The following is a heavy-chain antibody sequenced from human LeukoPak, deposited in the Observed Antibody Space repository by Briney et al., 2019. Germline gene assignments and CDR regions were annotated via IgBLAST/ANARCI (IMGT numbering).Heavy chain of an antibody. CDR2: IYTSGST. CDR1: GGSISSSSYY. D-gene: IGHD3-3*01. CDR3: ARGNYGIWSGPNWFDP. V-gene: IGHV4-39*07. J-gene: IGHJ5*02. Sequence: SSETLSLTCTVSGGSISSSSYYWGWIRQPPGKGLEWIGRIYTSGSTNYNPSLKSRVTMSVDTSKNQFSLKLSSVTAADTAVYYCARGNYGIWSGPNWFDPWGQGTLVTVSS.